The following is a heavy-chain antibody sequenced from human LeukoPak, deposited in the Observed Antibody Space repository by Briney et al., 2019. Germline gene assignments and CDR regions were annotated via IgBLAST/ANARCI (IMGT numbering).Heavy chain of an antibody. CDR2: ISGSGGST. CDR3: AKRPLVRAPLVFDY. CDR1: VFTFSSYT. V-gene: IGHV3-23*01. D-gene: IGHD2-2*01. J-gene: IGHJ4*02. Sequence: GGSLRLSCAASVFTFSSYTMSWVRQAPGKGLEWVSAISGSGGSTYYADSVRGRFTLSRDNIQNTLYLQMNSLRAEDTAVYYGAKRPLVRAPLVFDYWGQGTLVTVSS.